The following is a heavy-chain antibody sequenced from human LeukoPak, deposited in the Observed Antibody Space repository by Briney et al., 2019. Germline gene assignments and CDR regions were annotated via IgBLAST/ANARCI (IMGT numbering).Heavy chain of an antibody. J-gene: IGHJ3*02. D-gene: IGHD5-24*01. V-gene: IGHV4-61*02. CDR2: IYACGKT. Sequence: TSETLSLTCTVSGASVSNTDYFWNWIRQPAGKGLEWIGRIYACGKTDYNPSLKSRITMSLDTSKNQFSLNMNSVTGAHPGVYFCARYREGHNYVPHALDIWGHGTVVTVSS. CDR1: GASVSNTDYF. CDR3: ARYREGHNYVPHALDI.